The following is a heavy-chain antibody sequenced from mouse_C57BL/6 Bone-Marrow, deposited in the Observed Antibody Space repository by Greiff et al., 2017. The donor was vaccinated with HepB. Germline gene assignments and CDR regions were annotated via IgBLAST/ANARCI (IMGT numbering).Heavy chain of an antibody. J-gene: IGHJ4*01. CDR3: ARHGDYLYYAMDY. CDR1: GFTFSDYG. D-gene: IGHD2-13*01. CDR2: ISNLAYSI. Sequence: EVKVVESGGGLVQPGGSLKLSCAASGFTFSDYGMAWVRQAPRKGPEWVAFISNLAYSIYYADTVTGRFTISRENAKNALYLEMSSLRSEDTAMYYCARHGDYLYYAMDYWGQGTSVTVSS. V-gene: IGHV5-15*01.